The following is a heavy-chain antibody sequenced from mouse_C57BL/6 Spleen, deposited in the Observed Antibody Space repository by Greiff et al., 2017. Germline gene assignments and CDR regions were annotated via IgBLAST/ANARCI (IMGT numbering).Heavy chain of an antibody. D-gene: IGHD1-1*01. V-gene: IGHV1-22*01. J-gene: IGHJ4*01. CDR3: ARFGSSSFYSMDY. CDR2: INPNNGGT. CDR1: GYTFTDYN. Sequence: VQLQQSGPELVKPGASVKMSCKASGYTFTDYNMHWVKQSHGKSLEWIGYINPNNGGTSYNQKFKGKATLTVNKSSSTAYMELRSLTSEESAVYYCARFGSSSFYSMDYWGQGTSVTVSS.